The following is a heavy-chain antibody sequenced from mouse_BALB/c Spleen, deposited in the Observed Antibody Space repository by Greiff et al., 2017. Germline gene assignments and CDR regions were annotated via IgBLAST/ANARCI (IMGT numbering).Heavy chain of an antibody. CDR3: ARSGYSNYAMDD. V-gene: IGHV1-80*01. CDR2: IYPGDGDT. Sequence: VQLQQSGAELVRPGSSVKISCKASGYAFSSYWMNWVKQRPGQGLEWIGQIYPGDGDTNYNGKFTGKATLTEDKSSSTAYMQLSSLTSEDSAVYFGARSGYSNYAMDDWGQGTTVTVSS. J-gene: IGHJ4*01. D-gene: IGHD2-5*01. CDR1: GYAFSSYW.